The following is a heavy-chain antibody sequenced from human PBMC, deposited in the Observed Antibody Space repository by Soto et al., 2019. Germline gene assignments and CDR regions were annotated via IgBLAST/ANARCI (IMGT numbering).Heavy chain of an antibody. CDR2: IHSSGST. CDR3: ARHHGAGGGVYDY. CDR1: VNSIIDYY. J-gene: IGHJ4*02. V-gene: IGHV4-59*08. D-gene: IGHD3-10*01. Sequence: PSETLSLTCTVSVNSIIDYYWGWIRQPPGKGLEYIGYIHSSGSTNYNPSLTSRVTMSVDTSKNQVSLKLSSVAAADTAVYYCARHHGAGGGVYDYWGQGTLVTVSS.